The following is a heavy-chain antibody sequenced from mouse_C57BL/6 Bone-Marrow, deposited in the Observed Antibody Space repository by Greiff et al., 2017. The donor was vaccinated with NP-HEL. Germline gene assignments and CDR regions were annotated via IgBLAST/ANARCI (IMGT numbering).Heavy chain of an antibody. Sequence: QVQLKQPGAELVKPGASVKMSCKASGYTFTSYWITWVKQRPGQGLEWIGDIYPGSGSTNYNEKFKSKATLTVDTSSSTAYMQLSSLTSEDSAVYYCARTLYYDYDVEYYFDYWGQGTTLTVSS. V-gene: IGHV1-55*01. CDR1: GYTFTSYW. J-gene: IGHJ2*01. CDR3: ARTLYYDYDVEYYFDY. CDR2: IYPGSGST. D-gene: IGHD2-4*01.